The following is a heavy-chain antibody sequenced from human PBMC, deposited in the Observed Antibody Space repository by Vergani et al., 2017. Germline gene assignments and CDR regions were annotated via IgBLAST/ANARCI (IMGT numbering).Heavy chain of an antibody. V-gene: IGHV4-39*01. CDR2: IYYSGST. D-gene: IGHD6-19*01. J-gene: IGHJ5*02. CDR3: ARHSTVEWLVKLGWIDP. CDR1: GSSIRSSHSY. Sequence: QLQLQESVPGLVKPSATLSLTCSVSGSSIRSSHSYWGWIRQPPGKGLEWIASIYYSGSTYYNPSLKSRVTISVDTSKNQFSLKLSSVTAADTAVYFCARHSTVEWLVKLGWIDPWGQGILVTVSS.